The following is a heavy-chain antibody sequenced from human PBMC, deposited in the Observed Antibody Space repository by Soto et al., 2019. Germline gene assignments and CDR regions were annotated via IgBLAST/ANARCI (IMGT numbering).Heavy chain of an antibody. CDR3: ARLAVYGGKDLNYYNCMDV. V-gene: IGHV5-51*01. CDR1: GYSFTSYW. Sequence: GESLKISCKGSGYSFTSYWIGWVRQMPGKGLEWMGIIYPGDSDTRYSPSFQGQVTISADKSISTAYLQWSSLKASDAAMYYCARLAVYGGKDLNYYNCMDVWGQGTTVTVS. CDR2: IYPGDSDT. J-gene: IGHJ6*02. D-gene: IGHD4-17*01.